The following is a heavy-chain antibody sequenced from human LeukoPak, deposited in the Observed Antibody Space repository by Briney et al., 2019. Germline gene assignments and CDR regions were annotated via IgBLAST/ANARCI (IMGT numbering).Heavy chain of an antibody. D-gene: IGHD3-22*01. J-gene: IGHJ3*02. CDR2: IYYSGST. V-gene: IGHV4-30-4*01. CDR3: ARGATYDSSGYYAFDI. CDR1: GGPISSGDYY. Sequence: SQTLSLTCTVSGGPISSGDYYWSWIRQPPGKGLEWIGYIYYSGSTYYNPSLKSRVTISVDTSKNQFSLKLSSVTAADTAVYYCARGATYDSSGYYAFDIWGQGTMVTVSS.